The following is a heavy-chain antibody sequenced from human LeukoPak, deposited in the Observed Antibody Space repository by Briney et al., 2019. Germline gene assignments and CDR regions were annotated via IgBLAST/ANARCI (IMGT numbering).Heavy chain of an antibody. J-gene: IGHJ6*02. CDR2: ISGSGGDS. V-gene: IGHV3-23*01. D-gene: IGHD3-10*01. Sequence: GGSLRLSCVVSGFTFNRCWMNWVRQAPGKGLECVSAISGSGGDSYYAASVKGRFTISRDNSKNTLYLQMNSLRVEDTAVYYCAKVSGRILIWPQPFGDGMDVWGQGTTVTVSS. CDR1: GFTFNRCW. CDR3: AKVSGRILIWPQPFGDGMDV.